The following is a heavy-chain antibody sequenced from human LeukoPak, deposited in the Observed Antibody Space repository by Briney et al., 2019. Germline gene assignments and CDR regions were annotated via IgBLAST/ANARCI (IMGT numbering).Heavy chain of an antibody. Sequence: EGSLTLSCAASGFTFSSHAMSWVRQAPGKGLEWVGVMSVSGRSTYYAVSVKGRLPISRDNSKNTLYLQMNSVRAEDTAVYCFAKCHCGNYYYGMDVWGEGTTVTVST. CDR3: AKCHCGNYYYGMDV. J-gene: IGHJ6*04. D-gene: IGHD1-26*01. CDR2: MSVSGRST. CDR1: GFTFSSHA. V-gene: IGHV3-23*01.